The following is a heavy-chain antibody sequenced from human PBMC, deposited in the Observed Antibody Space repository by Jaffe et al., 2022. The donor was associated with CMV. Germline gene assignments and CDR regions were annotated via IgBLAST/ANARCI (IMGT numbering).Heavy chain of an antibody. Sequence: EVQLVESGGGLVEPEGSLRLSCAASGFTFSNFGMNWVRQAPGKGLEWLSSISASGKTIYDADSVKGRFTISRDNAKQSLYLQMNSLRVEDTAFYYCVRVSPNDPGTTPFDYWGQGTLVTVSS. J-gene: IGHJ4*02. V-gene: IGHV3-48*03. D-gene: IGHD1-1*01. CDR2: ISASGKTI. CDR3: VRVSPNDPGTTPFDY. CDR1: GFTFSNFG.